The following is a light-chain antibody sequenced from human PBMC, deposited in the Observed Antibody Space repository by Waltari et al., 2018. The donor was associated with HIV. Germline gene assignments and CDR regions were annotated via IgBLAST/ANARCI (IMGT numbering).Light chain of an antibody. CDR1: SSNIGSNY. V-gene: IGLV1-47*01. Sequence: QSVLTQPPSASGTPGQRVTISCSGSSSNIGSNYVYWYQQLPGTAPKLLIYRKNQRPSGVPDRCSGAKSGTSASLAISGLRSEDEADYYCAAWDDSLSGRDVVFGGGTKLTVL. J-gene: IGLJ2*01. CDR2: RKN. CDR3: AAWDDSLSGRDVV.